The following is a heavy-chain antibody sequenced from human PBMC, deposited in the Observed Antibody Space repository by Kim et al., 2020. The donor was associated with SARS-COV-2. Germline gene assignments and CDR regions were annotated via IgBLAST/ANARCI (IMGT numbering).Heavy chain of an antibody. Sequence: GGSLRLSCAASGFDVSSNYMSWVRQAPGEGLEWVSVIYTGGDTYYADSVSGRFSISRGNSKNTVYCARGVQQLGFYYYSNDVWGKGTTVTVSS. J-gene: IGHJ6*03. CDR3: V. D-gene: IGHD6-13*01. CDR1: GFDVSSNY. CDR2: IYTGGDT. V-gene: IGHV3-66*01.